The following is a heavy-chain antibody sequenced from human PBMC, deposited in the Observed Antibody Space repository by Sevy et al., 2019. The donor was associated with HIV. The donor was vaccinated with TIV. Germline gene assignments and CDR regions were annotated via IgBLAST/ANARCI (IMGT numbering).Heavy chain of an antibody. CDR2: ISYDGSNK. CDR3: ARVGPTSWSYLPDYYYGMDV. Sequence: GGSLRLSCAASGFTFSSYAMYWVRQAPGKGLEWVAVISYDGSNKYYADSVKGRFTISRDNSKNTLYLQMNSLRAEDTAVYYCARVGPTSWSYLPDYYYGMDVWGQGTTVTVSS. J-gene: IGHJ6*02. D-gene: IGHD1-26*01. V-gene: IGHV3-30*04. CDR1: GFTFSSYA.